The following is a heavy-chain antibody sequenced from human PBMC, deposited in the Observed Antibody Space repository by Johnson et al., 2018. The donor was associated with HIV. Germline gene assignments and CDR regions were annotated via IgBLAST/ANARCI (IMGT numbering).Heavy chain of an antibody. CDR2: IGTAGDT. CDR3: ARGMYYNFWSGYGIRWDAFDI. CDR1: GFTFSSYD. D-gene: IGHD3-3*01. J-gene: IGHJ3*02. Sequence: VQLVESGGGLVQPGGSLRLSSAASGFTFSSYDMHWVRQATGKGLEWVSAIGTAGDTYYPGSVKGRFTISREDAKSSLYLQMNSLRAGDTAVYYCARGMYYNFWSGYGIRWDAFDIWGQGTMVTVSS. V-gene: IGHV3-13*01.